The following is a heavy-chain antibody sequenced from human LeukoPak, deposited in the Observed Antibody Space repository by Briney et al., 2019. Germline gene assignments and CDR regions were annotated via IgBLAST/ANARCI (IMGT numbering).Heavy chain of an antibody. CDR2: IYSGGST. CDR1: GFTVSSNY. D-gene: IGHD4-17*01. Sequence: GSLRLSCAASGFTVSSNYMSWVRQAPGKGLEWVSVIYSGGSTYYADSVKGRFTISRDNSKNTLYLQMNSLRAEDTAVYYCARENYGDPDIGYYYYGMDVWGQGTTVTVSS. CDR3: ARENYGDPDIGYYYYGMDV. J-gene: IGHJ6*02. V-gene: IGHV3-53*01.